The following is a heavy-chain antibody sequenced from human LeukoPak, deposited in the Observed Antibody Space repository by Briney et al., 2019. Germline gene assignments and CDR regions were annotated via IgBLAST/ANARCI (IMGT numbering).Heavy chain of an antibody. Sequence: SETLSLTCAVYGGSFSGYYWSWIRQPPGKGLEWIGEINHSGSTNYNPSLKSRVTTSVDTSKNRFSLKLSSVTAADTAVYYCARAPSAFDIWGQGTMVTVSS. CDR3: ARAPSAFDI. CDR2: INHSGST. V-gene: IGHV4-34*01. J-gene: IGHJ3*02. CDR1: GGSFSGYY.